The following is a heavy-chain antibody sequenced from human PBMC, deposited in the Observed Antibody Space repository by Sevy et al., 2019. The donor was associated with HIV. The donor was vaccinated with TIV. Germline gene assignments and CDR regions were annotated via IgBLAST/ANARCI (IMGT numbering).Heavy chain of an antibody. V-gene: IGHV1-2*02. CDR2: INPKSGGT. CDR1: GYTFTDYY. CDR3: ARAVEPAGIDPYYYGVDV. J-gene: IGHJ6*02. D-gene: IGHD2-2*02. Sequence: ASVKVSCKASGYTFTDYYIHWVRQAPGQGLEWMGWINPKSGGTNYAQKFHGRVTMTRDTSISTAYMELSRLRSDDTAVYYCARAVEPAGIDPYYYGVDVWGPGATVTVS.